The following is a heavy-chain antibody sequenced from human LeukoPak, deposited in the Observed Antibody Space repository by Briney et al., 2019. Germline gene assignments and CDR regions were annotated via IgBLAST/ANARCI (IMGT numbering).Heavy chain of an antibody. J-gene: IGHJ4*02. D-gene: IGHD5-18*01. Sequence: PGRSLRLSCAASGFTLSSYAMHWVRQAPGKGLEWVAVISYDGSNKYYADSVKGRFTISRDNSKNTLYLQMNSLRAEDTAVYYCARKRGYSYGYGFDYWGQGTLVTVSS. CDR3: ARKRGYSYGYGFDY. V-gene: IGHV3-30*04. CDR2: ISYDGSNK. CDR1: GFTLSSYA.